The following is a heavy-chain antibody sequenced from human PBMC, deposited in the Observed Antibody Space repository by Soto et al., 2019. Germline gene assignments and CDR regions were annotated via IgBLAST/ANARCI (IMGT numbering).Heavy chain of an antibody. V-gene: IGHV4-59*08. Sequence: SETLSLTCTVSGGSISSYYWSWIRQPPGKGLEWIGYIYYSGSTNYNPSLKSRVTISVDTSKNQFSLKLSSVTAADTAVYYCARHSFGGVIVEFDYWGQGTLVTVSS. CDR3: ARHSFGGVIVEFDY. CDR2: IYYSGST. CDR1: GGSISSYY. D-gene: IGHD3-16*02. J-gene: IGHJ4*02.